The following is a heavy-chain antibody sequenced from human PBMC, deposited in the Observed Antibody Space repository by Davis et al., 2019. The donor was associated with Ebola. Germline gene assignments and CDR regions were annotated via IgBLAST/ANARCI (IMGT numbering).Heavy chain of an antibody. CDR1: ACSIRSYY. CDR3: ARDSRWLVPGTYYYYGMDV. V-gene: IGHV4-59*01. Sequence: MPSETLSLTCTVSACSIRSYYWSWIRQPPGKGLEWIGYIYYSGSTNYNPSLKSRVTISVDTSKNQFSLKLSSVTAADTAVYYCARDSRWLVPGTYYYYGMDVWGQGTTVTVSS. CDR2: IYYSGST. D-gene: IGHD6-19*01. J-gene: IGHJ6*02.